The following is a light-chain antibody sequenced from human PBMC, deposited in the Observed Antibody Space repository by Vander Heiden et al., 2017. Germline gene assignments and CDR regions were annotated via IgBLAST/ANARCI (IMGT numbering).Light chain of an antibody. CDR1: QSVGSW. V-gene: IGKV1-5*03. CDR2: KAS. CDR3: QQCNGTPLT. J-gene: IGKJ4*01. Sequence: DLQMTQSPSSLSASVGDRVTITCRASQSVGSWLAWYQQKPGKAPRLLIYKASSLQSGVPSRFSGSGSGTEFTRTITSLQPDDFATYFCQQCNGTPLTFGGGTKVEIK.